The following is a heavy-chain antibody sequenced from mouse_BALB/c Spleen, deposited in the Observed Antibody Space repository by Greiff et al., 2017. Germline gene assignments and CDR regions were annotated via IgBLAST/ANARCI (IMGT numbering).Heavy chain of an antibody. CDR3: ARRSTTVVGTDWYFDV. CDR1: GFTISDYG. D-gene: IGHD1-1*01. J-gene: IGHJ1*01. V-gene: IGHV5-15*02. CDR2: ISNLAYSI. Sequence: EVKLVESGGGLVQPGGSRKLSCAASGFTISDYGMAWVRQAPGKGPEWVAFISNLAYSIYYADTVTGRFTISRENAKNTLYLEMSSLRSEDTAMYYCARRSTTVVGTDWYFDVWGAGTTVTVSS.